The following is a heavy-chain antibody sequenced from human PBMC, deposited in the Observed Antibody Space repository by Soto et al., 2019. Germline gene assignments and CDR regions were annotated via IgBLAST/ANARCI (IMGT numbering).Heavy chain of an antibody. V-gene: IGHV3-74*01. D-gene: IGHD6-19*01. CDR3: GSGHSTGCQHRHSDH. CDR2: INNDGSST. Sequence: EVQLVESGGGVVKPGGSLRLSCAASGLTFSSYWMHWVRQAPGKGLVWVSRINNDGSSTRYADSVKGRFTISRDNAKNTLYLQLNSLRAEDTDGYHCGSGHSTGCQHRHSDHWCQGTLVAVSS. CDR1: GLTFSSYW. J-gene: IGHJ4*02.